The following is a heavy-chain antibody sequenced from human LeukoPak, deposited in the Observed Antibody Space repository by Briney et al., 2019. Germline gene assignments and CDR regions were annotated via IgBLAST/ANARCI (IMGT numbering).Heavy chain of an antibody. D-gene: IGHD1-20*01. Sequence: KASETLSLTCTVSGGSISSYYWNWIRQPPGKGLEWIGEINHSGSTNYNPSLKSRVTISVDTSKNQFSLKLSSVTAADTAVYYCARGRRYNWNYVDYWGQGTLVTVSS. CDR3: ARGRRYNWNYVDY. CDR2: INHSGST. J-gene: IGHJ4*02. CDR1: GGSISSYY. V-gene: IGHV4-34*01.